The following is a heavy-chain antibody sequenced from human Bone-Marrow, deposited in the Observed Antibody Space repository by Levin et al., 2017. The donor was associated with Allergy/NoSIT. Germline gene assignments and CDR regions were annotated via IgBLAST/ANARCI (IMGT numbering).Heavy chain of an antibody. D-gene: IGHD5-12*01. CDR2: IYPGDSDT. CDR3: ARRFSGYERLDY. J-gene: IGHJ4*02. V-gene: IGHV5-51*01. CDR1: GYNFAKSW. Sequence: GESLKISCKASGYNFAKSWIGWVRQMPGKGLEWMGIIYPGDSDTRYSPSFQGQVTISVDTSMTTTYLHWTSLKASDTAIYYCARRFSGYERLDYWGQGTRVTVSS.